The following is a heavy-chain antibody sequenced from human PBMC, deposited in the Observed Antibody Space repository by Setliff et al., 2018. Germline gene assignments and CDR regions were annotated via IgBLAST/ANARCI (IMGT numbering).Heavy chain of an antibody. CDR3: ARMSGFQYIDV. V-gene: IGHV4-39*01. J-gene: IGHJ6*03. CDR1: GGSISSISYY. CDR2: VYDSGTT. D-gene: IGHD3-3*01. Sequence: SETLSLTCTVPGGSISSISYYWGWIRQPPGRGLEWIGTVYDSGTTYYNPSLKSRVTIFVDTSKNQFSLNLNSVTAADTGVYYCARMSGFQYIDVWDKGTTVTVSS.